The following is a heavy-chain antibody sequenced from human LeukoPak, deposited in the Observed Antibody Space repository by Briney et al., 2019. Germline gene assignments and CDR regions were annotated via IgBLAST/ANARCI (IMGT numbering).Heavy chain of an antibody. V-gene: IGHV3-7*01. CDR2: IKQDGSEK. D-gene: IGHD6-13*01. J-gene: IGHJ4*02. Sequence: GGSLRLSCAASGFTFSNYWMSWVRQAPGKGLEWVAKIKQDGSEKYYVDSVKGRFTISRDNAKNSLYLQMNSLRAEDTAVYYCASDAGIAAADLGGYFDYWGQGTLVTVSS. CDR1: GFTFSNYW. CDR3: ASDAGIAAADLGGYFDY.